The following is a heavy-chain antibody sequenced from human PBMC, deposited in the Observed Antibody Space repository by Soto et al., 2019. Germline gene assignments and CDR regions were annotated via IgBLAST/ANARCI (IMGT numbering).Heavy chain of an antibody. CDR2: IIPLFGKA. CDR3: STAHTSGSYSFDF. D-gene: IGHD6-19*01. V-gene: IGHV1-69*06. CDR1: GGSFSTLG. J-gene: IGHJ4*02. Sequence: SVKVSCKASGGSFSTLGINWVRQAPGQGLEWMGGIIPLFGKARYAETSQGRVTITADTSPGTADMEVSSLRSDDTAVFYFSTAHTSGSYSFDFSGPRILVTVSS.